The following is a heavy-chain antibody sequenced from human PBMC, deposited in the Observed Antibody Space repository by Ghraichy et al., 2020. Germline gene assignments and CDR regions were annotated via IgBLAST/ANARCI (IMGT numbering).Heavy chain of an antibody. Sequence: GGSLRLSCAASGFTFSRYGMHWVRQAPGKGLEWLAIIWYDGSKTYYADSVKGRFTISRDNSKNTLFLQMNSLRAEDTAVYYCARGEGSGWSYAEYSQHWGQGTLVTVSS. CDR2: IWYDGSKT. J-gene: IGHJ1*01. V-gene: IGHV3-33*01. CDR1: GFTFSRYG. D-gene: IGHD6-19*01. CDR3: ARGEGSGWSYAEYSQH.